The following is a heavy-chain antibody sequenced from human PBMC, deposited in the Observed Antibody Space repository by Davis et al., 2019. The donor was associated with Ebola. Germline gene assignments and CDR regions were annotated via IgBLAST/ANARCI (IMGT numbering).Heavy chain of an antibody. J-gene: IGHJ5*02. CDR2: IKQDGSEK. V-gene: IGHV3-7*01. CDR1: GFTFRSYW. CDR3: ARGSPPEGNWFDP. Sequence: PGGSLTLSCAASGFTFRSYWMSWVRQAPGKGLEWVANIKQDGSEKYYVDSVKGRFTISRDNAKNSLYLQMNSLRAEDTAVYYCARGSPPEGNWFDPWGQGTLVTVSS.